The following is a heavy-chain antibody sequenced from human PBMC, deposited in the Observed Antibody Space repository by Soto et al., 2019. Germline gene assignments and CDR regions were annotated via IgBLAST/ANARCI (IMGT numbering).Heavy chain of an antibody. J-gene: IGHJ5*02. D-gene: IGHD4-17*01. CDR2: FDPDEAET. CDR3: ATYHGDYNFDH. V-gene: IGHV1-24*01. CDR1: GYTLNEVA. Sequence: QVQLVQSGAEVKKPGASVKVSCKVSGYTLNEVAMHWVRQAPGKGLEWLGGFDPDEAETIYAQHFQGRVTMTEDTSTDTVYMELSSLRSVDTALYFCATYHGDYNFDHWGQGPLVTVSS.